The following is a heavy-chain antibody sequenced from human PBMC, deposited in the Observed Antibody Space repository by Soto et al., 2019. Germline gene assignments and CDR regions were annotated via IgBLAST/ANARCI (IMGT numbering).Heavy chain of an antibody. J-gene: IGHJ3*02. CDR3: ARILRYCSGGSCYPDAFDI. V-gene: IGHV5-51*01. CDR2: IYPGDSDT. Sequence: GESLKISCKGSGYSFTSYWIGWVRQMPGKGLEWMGIIYPGDSDTRYSPSFQGQVTISADKSISTAYLQWSSLKASDTAMYYCARILRYCSGGSCYPDAFDIWGQGTMVTV. CDR1: GYSFTSYW. D-gene: IGHD2-15*01.